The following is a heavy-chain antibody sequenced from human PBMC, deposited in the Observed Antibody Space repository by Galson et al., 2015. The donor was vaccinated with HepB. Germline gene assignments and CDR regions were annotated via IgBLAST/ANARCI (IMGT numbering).Heavy chain of an antibody. V-gene: IGHV3-48*04. CDR2: ISSSSTTI. CDR1: GFTFRNAY. CDR3: ARDLTGYSSTWRRYWFFDL. J-gene: IGHJ2*01. Sequence: SLRLSCAASGFTFRNAYMNWVRQAPGKGLEWVSFISSSSTTIYYADSVKGRFTISRDDAKNSLYLQMNSLRAEDTAVYYCARDLTGYSSTWRRYWFFDLWGRGTLVTVSS. D-gene: IGHD6-13*01.